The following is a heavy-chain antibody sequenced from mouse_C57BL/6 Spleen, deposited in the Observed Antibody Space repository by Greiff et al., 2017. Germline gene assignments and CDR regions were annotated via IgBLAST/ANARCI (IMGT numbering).Heavy chain of an antibody. CDR1: GYAFSSSW. V-gene: IGHV1-82*01. CDR2: IYPGDGDT. J-gene: IGHJ2*01. CDR3: ARGGFDY. Sequence: QVQLQQSGPELVKPGASVKISCKASGYAFSSSWMNWVKQRPGKGLEWIGRIYPGDGDTNYNGKFKGKAKLTADKSSSTACMQLSSLTSEDSAVYFCARGGFDYWGQGTTLTVSS.